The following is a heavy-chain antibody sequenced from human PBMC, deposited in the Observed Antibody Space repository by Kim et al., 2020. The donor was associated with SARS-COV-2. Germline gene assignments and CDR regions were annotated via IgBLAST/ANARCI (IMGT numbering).Heavy chain of an antibody. CDR1: GYSFNRYY. J-gene: IGHJ4*02. V-gene: IGHV1-2*06. Sequence: ASVKVSCKNSGYSFNRYYIHWVRQAPGQGIEWMGRMNHNSGDTNYAQNFQGRVTMTRDTFFTTAYMDLSRLRSDDTADYYCAVLSKWHFDFWGQGTLVTVSS. CDR3: AVLSKWHFDF. D-gene: IGHD5-12*01. CDR2: MNHNSGDT.